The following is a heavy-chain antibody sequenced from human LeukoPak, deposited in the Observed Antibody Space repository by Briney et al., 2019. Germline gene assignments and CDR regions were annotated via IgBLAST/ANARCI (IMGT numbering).Heavy chain of an antibody. V-gene: IGHV1-18*01. J-gene: IGHJ4*02. Sequence: ASVKVSCKASGYTFISYGISWVRQARGQGLEWMGWISANNGNTNYAQKLQGRVTMTTDTSTNTAYMELGSQRSDDTAVYYCARMRSDYSGSYFDYWGQGTLVTVSS. D-gene: IGHD1-26*01. CDR1: GYTFISYG. CDR3: ARMRSDYSGSYFDY. CDR2: ISANNGNT.